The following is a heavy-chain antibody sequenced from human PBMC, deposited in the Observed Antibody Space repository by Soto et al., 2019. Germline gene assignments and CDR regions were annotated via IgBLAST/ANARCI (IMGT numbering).Heavy chain of an antibody. CDR1: GFTFSSYG. D-gene: IGHD2-2*01. Sequence: QVQLAESGGGVVQPGRSLRLSCAASGFTFSSYGMHWVRQAPGKGLEWVAVISYDGSNKYYADSVKGRFTISRDNSKNTLYLQMNSLRAEDTAVYYCAKPKRVVPAGEAFDIWGQGTMVTVSS. J-gene: IGHJ3*02. V-gene: IGHV3-30*18. CDR2: ISYDGSNK. CDR3: AKPKRVVPAGEAFDI.